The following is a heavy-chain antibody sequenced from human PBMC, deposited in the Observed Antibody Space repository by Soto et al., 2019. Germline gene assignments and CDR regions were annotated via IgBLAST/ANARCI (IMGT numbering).Heavy chain of an antibody. J-gene: IGHJ4*02. V-gene: IGHV4-39*01. CDR1: GGSISSSSYY. D-gene: IGHD6-19*01. CDR2: IYYSGST. CDR3: ASSGWWYFDY. Sequence: SETLSLTCAVSGGSISSSSYYWGWIRQPPGKGLEWIGSIYYSGSTYYNPSLKSRVTISVDTSKNQFSLKLSSVTAADTAVYYCASSGWWYFDYWGQGTLVTVSS.